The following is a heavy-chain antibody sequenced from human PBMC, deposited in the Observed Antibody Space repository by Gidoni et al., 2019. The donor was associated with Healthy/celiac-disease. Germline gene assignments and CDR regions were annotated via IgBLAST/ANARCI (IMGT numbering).Heavy chain of an antibody. CDR1: GFTFSSYA. CDR3: AKDRGGKTYYDFWSGYPPLYFDY. Sequence: EVQLLESGGGLVQPGGSLRLSCAASGFTFSSYALSWVRPAPGRGLECVSVISGSGGSPYYANSVKGRFTISRDNSKNTLYLQMNSLRAEDTAVYYCAKDRGGKTYYDFWSGYPPLYFDYWGQGTLVTVSS. J-gene: IGHJ4*02. CDR2: ISGSGGSP. D-gene: IGHD3-3*01. V-gene: IGHV3-23*01.